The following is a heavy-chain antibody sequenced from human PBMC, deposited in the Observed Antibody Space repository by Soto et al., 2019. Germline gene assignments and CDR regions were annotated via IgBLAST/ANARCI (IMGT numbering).Heavy chain of an antibody. J-gene: IGHJ4*02. CDR1: GFTFDDYA. D-gene: IGHD3-3*01. Sequence: EVQLVESGGGLVQPGRSLRLSCAASGFTFDDYAMHWVRQAPGKGLEWVSGISWNSGSIGYADSVKGLFTISRDNAKNSLYLQMNSLRAEDTALYYCAKDISKGDYDFWSGYYDWGQGTLVTVSS. CDR3: AKDISKGDYDFWSGYYD. CDR2: ISWNSGSI. V-gene: IGHV3-9*01.